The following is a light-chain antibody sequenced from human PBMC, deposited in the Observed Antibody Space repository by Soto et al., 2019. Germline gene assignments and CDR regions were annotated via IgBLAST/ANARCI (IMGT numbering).Light chain of an antibody. J-gene: IGKJ4*01. CDR1: QVISSY. CDR3: QQHNSYPALS. Sequence: DIPLTPSPSFLSASVGDRVTITCRASQVISSYLAWYQQKPGKAPKLLIYVASTLQSGVPSRFSGSGSGTEFTLTISSLQPEGFATYYCQQHNSYPALSFGGGTKVEIK. V-gene: IGKV1-9*01. CDR2: VAS.